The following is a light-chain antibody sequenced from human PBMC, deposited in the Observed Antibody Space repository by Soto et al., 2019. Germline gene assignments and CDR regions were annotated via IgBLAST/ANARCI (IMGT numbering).Light chain of an antibody. V-gene: IGKV1-13*02. CDR2: DAS. Sequence: AIQLTQSPSSLSASVGDRVTITCRSSQGISSALAWYQQKPGKAPKLLIFDASSLASGVPSRFSGSGSGTDFTLTISSLQPEDFATYYCQQFNSYPRTFGPGTKVDIK. J-gene: IGKJ3*01. CDR1: QGISSA. CDR3: QQFNSYPRT.